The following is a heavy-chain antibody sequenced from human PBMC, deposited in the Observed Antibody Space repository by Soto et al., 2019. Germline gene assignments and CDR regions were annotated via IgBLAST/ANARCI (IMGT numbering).Heavy chain of an antibody. CDR3: ARKSRDYDILTGYYKGYYYYGMDV. J-gene: IGHJ6*02. CDR1: GYTFTSYY. CDR2: INPSGGST. D-gene: IGHD3-9*01. Sequence: ASVKVSCKASGYTFTSYYMRWVRQAPGQGLEWMGIINPSGGSTSYAQKFQGRVTMTRDTSTSTVYMELSSLRSEDTAVYYCARKSRDYDILTGYYKGYYYYGMDVWGQGTTVTVSS. V-gene: IGHV1-46*01.